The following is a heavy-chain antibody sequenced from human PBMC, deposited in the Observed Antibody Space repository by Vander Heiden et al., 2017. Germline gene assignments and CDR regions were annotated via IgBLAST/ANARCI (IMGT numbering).Heavy chain of an antibody. Sequence: QIQLVQSGPEVKKPGASVKVSCKASGYTFTNYDINWVRQATGQGPEYMGWMSPDGGHTGYAPKFQGRVTTTRNTSISTAYMELDGLRPEDTAVYYCARTMWFGEEGDDYWGQGTLVTVSS. CDR2: MSPDGGHT. CDR1: GYTFTNYD. J-gene: IGHJ4*02. V-gene: IGHV1-8*01. D-gene: IGHD3-10*01. CDR3: ARTMWFGEEGDDY.